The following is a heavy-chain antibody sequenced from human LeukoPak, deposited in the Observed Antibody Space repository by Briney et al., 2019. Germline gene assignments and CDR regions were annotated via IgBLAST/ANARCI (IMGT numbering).Heavy chain of an antibody. CDR2: IWYGGSNK. CDR1: GFTFSSYG. Sequence: GGSLRLSCAASGFTFSSYGMHWVRQAPGKGLEWVAVIWYGGSNKYYADSVKGRFTISRDNSKNTLYLQMNSLRAEDTAVYYCAKDLGGAAAGSLGYWGQGTLVTVSS. J-gene: IGHJ4*02. D-gene: IGHD6-13*01. CDR3: AKDLGGAAAGSLGY. V-gene: IGHV3-30*02.